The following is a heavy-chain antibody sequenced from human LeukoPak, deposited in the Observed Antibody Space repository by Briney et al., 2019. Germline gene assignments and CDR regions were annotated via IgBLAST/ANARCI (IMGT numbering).Heavy chain of an antibody. CDR1: GFTFSSYG. V-gene: IGHV3-23*01. CDR2: ISGSGGST. Sequence: GGSLRLSCAASGFTFSSYGMSWVRQAPGKGLEWVSAISGSGGSTYYADSVKGRFTISRDNSKNTLYLQMNSLRAEDTAVYYCAKDLKRGGDHGPSDYWGQGTLVTVSS. D-gene: IGHD2-21*02. J-gene: IGHJ4*02. CDR3: AKDLKRGGDHGPSDY.